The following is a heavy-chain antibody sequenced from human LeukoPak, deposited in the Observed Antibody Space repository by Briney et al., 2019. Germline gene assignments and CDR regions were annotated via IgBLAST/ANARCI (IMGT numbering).Heavy chain of an antibody. CDR1: GGTFSSYA. CDR3: ARATTVTSLDY. V-gene: IGHV1-69*05. D-gene: IGHD4-17*01. J-gene: IGHJ4*02. Sequence: SVKVSCKASGGTFSSYAISWVRQAPGQGLEWMGGIIPIFGTANYAQKFQGRVTMTRNTSISTAYMELSSLRSEDTAVYYCARATTVTSLDYWGQGTLVTVSS. CDR2: IIPIFGTA.